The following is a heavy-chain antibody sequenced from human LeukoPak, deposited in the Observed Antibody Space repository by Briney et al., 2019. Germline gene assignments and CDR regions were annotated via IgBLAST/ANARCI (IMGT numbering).Heavy chain of an antibody. CDR3: ARGGTYCGDGCYGTNL. Sequence: GGSLRLSCTASGFTFSSYAMNWVRQAPGKGLEWVSSISTSPSAMYYADSVKGRFTISRDNAKNSLYLQMSSLRDEDTAVYYCARGGTYCGDGCYGTNLWGQGTLVTVSS. CDR1: GFTFSSYA. D-gene: IGHD2-21*02. J-gene: IGHJ5*02. V-gene: IGHV3-21*06. CDR2: ISTSPSAM.